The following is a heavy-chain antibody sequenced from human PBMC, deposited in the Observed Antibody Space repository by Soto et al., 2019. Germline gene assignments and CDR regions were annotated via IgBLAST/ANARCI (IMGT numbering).Heavy chain of an antibody. J-gene: IGHJ4*02. D-gene: IGHD6-13*01. CDR1: GFCFRSLW. V-gene: IGHV3-7*03. CDR3: ATVYSSWYAGFFDL. Sequence: PVGSLRLACASSGFCFRSLWMSWVRQSPGKGLECWANIKQDGSEKSYADSVKGRFTISRDNSMNTLYLQMKNLRAEATAVYYCATVYSSWYAGFFDLWGQGTLVTVSS. CDR2: IKQDGSEK.